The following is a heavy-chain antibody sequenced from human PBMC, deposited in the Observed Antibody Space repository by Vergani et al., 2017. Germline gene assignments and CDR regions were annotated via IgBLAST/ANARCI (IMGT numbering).Heavy chain of an antibody. Sequence: EVQLVESGGGLVQPGGSLRLSCAASGFTFSSYSMNWVRQAPGKGLEWVSYISSSSSTIYYADSVKGRFTISRDNAKNSLYLQMNSLRAEDTAVYYCARDSDNCSGGSCYFDYWGQGTLVTVSS. V-gene: IGHV3-48*04. J-gene: IGHJ4*02. CDR1: GFTFSSYS. D-gene: IGHD2-15*01. CDR3: ARDSDNCSGGSCYFDY. CDR2: ISSSSSTI.